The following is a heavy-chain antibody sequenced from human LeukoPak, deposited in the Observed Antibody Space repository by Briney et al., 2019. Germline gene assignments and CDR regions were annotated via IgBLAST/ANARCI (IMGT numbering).Heavy chain of an antibody. CDR1: GYTFTGYY. CDR2: INPNSGDT. Sequence: GASVKVSCKASGYTFTGYYMHWVRQAPGQGLEWMGWINPNSGDTNYAQKLQGRVTMTTDTSTSTAYMELRSLRSDDTAVYYCALYYYDSSGYSSAAYFDYWGQGTLVTVSS. D-gene: IGHD3-22*01. V-gene: IGHV1-2*02. J-gene: IGHJ4*02. CDR3: ALYYYDSSGYSSAAYFDY.